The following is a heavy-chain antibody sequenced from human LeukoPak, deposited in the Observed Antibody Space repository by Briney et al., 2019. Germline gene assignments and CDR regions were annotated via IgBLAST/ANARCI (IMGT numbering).Heavy chain of an antibody. V-gene: IGHV1-8*01. CDR1: GYTFTSYD. CDR3: ARKYYGSGSYGY. CDR2: MNPNSGNT. D-gene: IGHD3-10*01. J-gene: IGHJ4*02. Sequence: GASVKVSCKAPGYTFTSYDINWVRRATGQGLEWMGWMNPNSGNTGYAQKFQGRVTMTRNTSISTAYMELSSLRSEDTAVYYCARKYYGSGSYGYWGQGTLVTVSS.